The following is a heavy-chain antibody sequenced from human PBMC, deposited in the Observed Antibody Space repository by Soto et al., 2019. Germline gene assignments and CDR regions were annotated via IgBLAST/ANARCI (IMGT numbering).Heavy chain of an antibody. CDR1: GFTLSGSA. V-gene: IGHV3-73*02. CDR2: IRSKANSYAT. D-gene: IGHD5-18*01. Sequence: EVQLVESGGGLVQPGGSLKLSCAASGFTLSGSAMHWVRQASGKGLEWVGRIRSKANSYATAYAAPVKGRFTISRDDSKNTAYLQMNSLKIEDTAVYYCTSLNPTPTVDTTMVRGFDIWGQGTMVTVSS. CDR3: TSLNPTPTVDTTMVRGFDI. J-gene: IGHJ3*02.